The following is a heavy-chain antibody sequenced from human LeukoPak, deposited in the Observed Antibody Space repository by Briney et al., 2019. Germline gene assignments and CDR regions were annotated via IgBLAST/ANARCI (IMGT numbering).Heavy chain of an antibody. CDR3: ARGLRGNWFDP. CDR2: IYYSGST. J-gene: IGHJ5*02. Sequence: SETRSLTCTVSGGSISSSSFYWGWIRQPPGKGLEWIGSIYYSGSTYYNPSLKSRVTISVDTSKNQFSLKLSSVTAADTAVYYCARGLRGNWFDPWGQGTLATVSS. V-gene: IGHV4-39*07. D-gene: IGHD3-16*01. CDR1: GGSISSSSFY.